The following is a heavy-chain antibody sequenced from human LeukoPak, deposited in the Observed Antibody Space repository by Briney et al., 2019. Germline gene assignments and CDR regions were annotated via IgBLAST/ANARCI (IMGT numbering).Heavy chain of an antibody. V-gene: IGHV3-11*06. CDR1: GFTFSDYY. Sequence: PGGSLRLSCAASGFTFSDYYMSWIRQAPGKGLEWVSYISSGSSYTNYADSVKGRFTISRDNAKNSLYLQMNSLRAEDTAVYYCASLISSSWYFGYWGQGTLVTVSS. CDR3: ASLISSSWYFGY. J-gene: IGHJ4*02. D-gene: IGHD6-13*01. CDR2: ISSGSSYT.